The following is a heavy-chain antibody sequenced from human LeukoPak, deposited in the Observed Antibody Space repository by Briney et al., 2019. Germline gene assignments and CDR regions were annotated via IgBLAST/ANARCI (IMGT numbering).Heavy chain of an antibody. CDR1: GGSISSSSYY. CDR2: IYYSGST. Sequence: SETLSLTCTVSGGSISSSSYYWGWIPQPPGKGLEWIGSIYYSGSTYYNPSLKSRVTISVDTSKNQFSLKLSSVTAADTAVYYCARRVTVVGATPDYWGQGTLVTVSS. V-gene: IGHV4-39*01. J-gene: IGHJ4*02. D-gene: IGHD1-26*01. CDR3: ARRVTVVGATPDY.